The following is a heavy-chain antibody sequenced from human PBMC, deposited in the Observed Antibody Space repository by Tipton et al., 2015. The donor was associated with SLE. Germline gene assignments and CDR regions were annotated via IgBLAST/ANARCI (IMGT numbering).Heavy chain of an antibody. CDR1: GFNIDDYA. CDR2: LSGGGVSI. V-gene: IGHV3-23*01. J-gene: IGHJ4*02. Sequence: SLRLSCAASGFNIDDYAINWVRQAPGKGLEWVSVLSGGGVSIYYADSVKGRFTMSRDKSKSSLYLQMNSLRAEDTAIYYCARAGSQNTIFDYWGQGTPVTVSS. D-gene: IGHD2/OR15-2a*01. CDR3: ARAGSQNTIFDY.